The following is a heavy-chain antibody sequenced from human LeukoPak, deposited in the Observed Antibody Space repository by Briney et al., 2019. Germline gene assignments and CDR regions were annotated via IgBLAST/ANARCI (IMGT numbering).Heavy chain of an antibody. CDR3: ARQGYYGSGSSAQDCFDP. D-gene: IGHD3-10*01. V-gene: IGHV4-59*08. CDR1: GGSISSYY. Sequence: SETLSLTCTVSGGSISSYYWSWIRQPPGKGREGIGYIYYSGSTNYNPSLKSRVNISVDTSKNQFSLKLSSVTDADTAEYYGARQGYYGSGSSAQDCFDPWGQGTLVTVSS. J-gene: IGHJ5*02. CDR2: IYYSGST.